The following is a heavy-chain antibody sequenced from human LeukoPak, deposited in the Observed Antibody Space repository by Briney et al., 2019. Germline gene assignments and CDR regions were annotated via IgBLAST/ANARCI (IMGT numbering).Heavy chain of an antibody. CDR3: ARGAYYDSSGYYLDY. CDR2: IYPGNSDT. D-gene: IGHD3-22*01. V-gene: IGHV5-51*01. Sequence: GESLKISCKGSGSIFTSYWIGWVRLLPGKGLEWMGIIYPGNSDTTYSPSFQGQVTISADKSISTAYLQWSSLKASDTAMYYCARGAYYDSSGYYLDYWGQGTLVTVSS. J-gene: IGHJ4*02. CDR1: GSIFTSYW.